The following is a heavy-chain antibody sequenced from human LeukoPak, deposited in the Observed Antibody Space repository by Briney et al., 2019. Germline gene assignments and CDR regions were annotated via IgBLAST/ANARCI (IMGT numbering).Heavy chain of an antibody. CDR1: GGSVSSDSYY. V-gene: IGHV4-61*01. D-gene: IGHD4-17*01. CDR3: ARDSDYGDWNWFNP. J-gene: IGHJ5*02. CDR2: IYYSGST. Sequence: PSETLSLTCTVSGGSVSSDSYYWSWIRQPPGKGLEWIGYIYYSGSTNYNPSLQSRVTISVDTSKNQFSLKLSSVTAADTAVYYYARDSDYGDWNWFNPWGQGTLVTVSS.